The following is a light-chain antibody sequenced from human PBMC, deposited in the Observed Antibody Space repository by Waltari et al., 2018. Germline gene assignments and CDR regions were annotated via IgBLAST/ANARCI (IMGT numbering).Light chain of an antibody. CDR3: QQYGSSPYT. CDR2: ETS. Sequence: TQSPGTLSLSTGETATLSCRASQSLNKNYLAWYRQRPGQAPGLLIHETSRRTTGIPDRFSGSGSGTDFALTISRLEAEDSAVYYCQQYGSSPYTFGQGTKLEIK. J-gene: IGKJ2*01. CDR1: QSLNKNY. V-gene: IGKV3-20*01.